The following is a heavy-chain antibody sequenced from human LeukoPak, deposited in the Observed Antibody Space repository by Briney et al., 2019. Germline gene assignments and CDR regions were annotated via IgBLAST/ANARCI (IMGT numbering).Heavy chain of an antibody. J-gene: IGHJ4*02. CDR1: GFTFSSYW. Sequence: GGSLRLSCAASGFTFSSYWMHWVRQTPLKGLVWVSRINSDGSSTGHADSVKGRFTISRDNAKNTLYLQMNSLGAEDTAVYYCARDLLTGVDYWGQGTLVTVSS. CDR2: INSDGSST. V-gene: IGHV3-74*01. CDR3: ARDLLTGVDY. D-gene: IGHD1-20*01.